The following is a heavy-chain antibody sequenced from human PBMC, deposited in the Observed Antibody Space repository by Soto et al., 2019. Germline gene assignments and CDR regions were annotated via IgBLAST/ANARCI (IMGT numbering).Heavy chain of an antibody. Sequence: ASVKVSCKASGGTFSSYAISWVRQAPGQGLEWMGGIIPTFGTANYAQKFQGRVTITADKSTSTAYMELSSLRSEDTAVYYCARGYDFWSGYYTGSFDYWGQGTLVTVSS. D-gene: IGHD3-3*01. V-gene: IGHV1-69*06. CDR2: IIPTFGTA. CDR1: GGTFSSYA. CDR3: ARGYDFWSGYYTGSFDY. J-gene: IGHJ4*02.